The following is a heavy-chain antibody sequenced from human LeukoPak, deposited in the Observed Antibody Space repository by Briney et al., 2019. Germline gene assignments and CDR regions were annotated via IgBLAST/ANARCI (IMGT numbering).Heavy chain of an antibody. D-gene: IGHD6-13*01. V-gene: IGHV3-48*03. Sequence: GGSLRLSCAASGFTFSRYEMNWVRQAPGKGLVWVSYISGSGNTIYYADSVKGRFTISRDNAKNSLYLLMNSLRAEDTAAYYCARVSISWTFSDVFDMWGEGTMVTVSS. J-gene: IGHJ3*02. CDR2: ISGSGNTI. CDR3: ARVSISWTFSDVFDM. CDR1: GFTFSRYE.